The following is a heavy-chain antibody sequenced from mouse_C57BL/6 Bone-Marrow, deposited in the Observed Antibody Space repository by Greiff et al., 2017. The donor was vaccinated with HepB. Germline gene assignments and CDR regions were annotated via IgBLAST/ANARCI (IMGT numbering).Heavy chain of an antibody. CDR2: ISSGGDYI. CDR3: TRVVYDGYYNYFDY. Sequence: EVKLVESGEGLVKPGGSLKLSCAASGFTFSSYAMSWVRQTPEKRLEWVAYISSGGDYIYYSDTVKGRFTISRDKARNTLYLQMSSLKSEDTAMYYCTRVVYDGYYNYFDYWGQGTTLTVSS. D-gene: IGHD2-3*01. CDR1: GFTFSSYA. V-gene: IGHV5-9-1*02. J-gene: IGHJ2*01.